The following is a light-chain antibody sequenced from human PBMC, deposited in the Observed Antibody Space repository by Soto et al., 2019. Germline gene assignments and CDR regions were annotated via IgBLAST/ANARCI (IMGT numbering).Light chain of an antibody. CDR3: QHYDNWHTWT. CDR2: GAS. CDR1: QSVSSN. Sequence: EILMTQSPATLSVSPGERATLSCRASQSVSSNLASYQQKPGQAPRLLIYGASTRATGIPARFSGSGSGTEFTLTISSLQSEDFAVYFCQHYDNWHTWTFGQGTKVDIK. J-gene: IGKJ1*01. V-gene: IGKV3-15*01.